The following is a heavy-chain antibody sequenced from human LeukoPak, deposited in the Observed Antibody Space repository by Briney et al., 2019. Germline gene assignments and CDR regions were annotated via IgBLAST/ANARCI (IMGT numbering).Heavy chain of an antibody. CDR2: ISAGGDT. V-gene: IGHV3-23*01. J-gene: IGHJ4*02. D-gene: IGHD6-19*01. CDR1: GFTFSSYG. CDR3: AKARVPGGQWLASY. Sequence: PGGSLRPSCAASGFTFSSYGMSWVRQAPGKGLEWVSTISAGGDTYYADSVKGRFTISRDNSKNTLYLQMNSLRAEDTAVYYCAKARVPGGQWLASYWGQGTLVTVSS.